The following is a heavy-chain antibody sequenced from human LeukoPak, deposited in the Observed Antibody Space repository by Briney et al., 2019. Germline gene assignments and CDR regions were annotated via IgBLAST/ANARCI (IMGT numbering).Heavy chain of an antibody. Sequence: SETLPLTCTVSSGSISSSSYYWGWIRQPPGKGLEWIGSIYYSGSTYYNPSLKSRVTISVGTSKNQFSLKLSSVTAADTAVYYCARHAPRGFGELYWFDPWGQGTLVTVSS. D-gene: IGHD3-10*01. CDR1: SGSISSSSYY. CDR3: ARHAPRGFGELYWFDP. CDR2: IYYSGST. J-gene: IGHJ5*02. V-gene: IGHV4-39*01.